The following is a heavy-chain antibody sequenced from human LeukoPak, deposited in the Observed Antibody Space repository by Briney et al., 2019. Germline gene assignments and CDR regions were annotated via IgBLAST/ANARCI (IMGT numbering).Heavy chain of an antibody. D-gene: IGHD4-17*01. CDR2: IRGSGGST. J-gene: IGHJ3*02. CDR1: GCTFSSYA. CDR3: GRDPNGDYIGAFDM. V-gene: IGHV3-23*01. Sequence: GGSLRLSCAASGCTFSSYAMICVRQAPGKGREWVSAIRGSGGSTYYADSVKGGFTISRGNSKNTLYLQMNSLRAEDTAVYYCGRDPNGDYIGAFDMWGQGTVVTVSS.